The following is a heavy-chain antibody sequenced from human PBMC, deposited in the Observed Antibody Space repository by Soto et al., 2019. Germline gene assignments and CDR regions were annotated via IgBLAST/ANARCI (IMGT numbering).Heavy chain of an antibody. CDR3: AKGAGDSSGYYTYYFDC. J-gene: IGHJ4*01. Sequence: ASVKVSCKASGYTFTGYYLHWVRQAPGRGLEWMAWINPHNGDTNSAQKFQGRVTMTRDTSIRTAYMEMSGLTSDDTAVYYCAKGAGDSSGYYTYYFDCWGHGT. D-gene: IGHD3-22*01. CDR1: GYTFTGYY. CDR2: INPHNGDT. V-gene: IGHV1-2*02.